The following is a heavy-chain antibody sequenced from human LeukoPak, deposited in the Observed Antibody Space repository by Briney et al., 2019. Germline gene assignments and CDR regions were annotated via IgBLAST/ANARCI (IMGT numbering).Heavy chain of an antibody. V-gene: IGHV4-4*07. CDR2: IYTSGST. D-gene: IGHD6-19*01. Sequence: SETLSLTCTVSGGSISIYYWSWIRQPAGKGLEWIGRIYTSGSTNYNPSLKSRVTMPVDTSKNQFSLKLSSVTAADTAVYYCARTLGYSSGWGYYYYMDVWGKGTTVTVSS. J-gene: IGHJ6*03. CDR1: GGSISIYY. CDR3: ARTLGYSSGWGYYYYMDV.